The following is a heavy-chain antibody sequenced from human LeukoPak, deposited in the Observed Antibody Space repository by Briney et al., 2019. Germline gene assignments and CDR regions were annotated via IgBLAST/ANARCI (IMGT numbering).Heavy chain of an antibody. J-gene: IGHJ6*04. CDR1: GGSFSGYY. Sequence: KPSETLSLTCAVYGGSFSGYYWSWIRQPPGKGLEWIGEINHSGSTNYNPSLKSRVTISVDTSKNQFSLKLSSVTAADTAVYYCARGEPGIAAGPNYGMDVWGKGTTVTVSS. CDR2: INHSGST. CDR3: ARGEPGIAAGPNYGMDV. D-gene: IGHD6-13*01. V-gene: IGHV4-34*01.